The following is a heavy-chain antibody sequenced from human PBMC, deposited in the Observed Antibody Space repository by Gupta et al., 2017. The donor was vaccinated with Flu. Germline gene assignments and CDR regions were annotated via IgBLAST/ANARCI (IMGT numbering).Heavy chain of an antibody. Sequence: EVQLVASGGGLVKPGGSLRLSCAASGFTSSSYSMNWVRQAPGKGLEGVSCISSISRYIYYADSVKGRFTSSRDNAKNSLYLQMNSLRAEDTAVYYCAYYYDSSGYPAYFDYWGQGTLVTVSS. CDR2: ISSISRYI. V-gene: IGHV3-21*01. J-gene: IGHJ4*02. D-gene: IGHD3-22*01. CDR1: GFTSSSYS. CDR3: AYYYDSSGYPAYFDY.